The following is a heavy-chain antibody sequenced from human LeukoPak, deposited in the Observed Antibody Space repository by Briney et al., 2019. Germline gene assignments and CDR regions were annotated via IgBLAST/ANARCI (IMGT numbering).Heavy chain of an antibody. V-gene: IGHV3-7*01. J-gene: IGHJ4*02. CDR2: IKQDGSEK. CDR1: GFTFSSYW. Sequence: GGSLRLSCAASGFTFSSYWMGWVRQAPGKGLEWVANIKQDGSEKYYVDSVKGRCTISRDNAKNSLYLQMNSLRAEDTAVYYCARIYCSTTDCYYDYWGQGTLVTVSS. D-gene: IGHD2-2*01. CDR3: ARIYCSTTDCYYDY.